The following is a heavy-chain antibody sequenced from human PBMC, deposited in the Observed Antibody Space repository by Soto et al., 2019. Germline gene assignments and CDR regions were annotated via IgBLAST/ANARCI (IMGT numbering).Heavy chain of an antibody. CDR2: ISGSGDT. Sequence: EVQLLESGGGLVQPGGSLRLSCAASGHTFSSYGMTWVRQAPGKGLEWVSAISGSGDTYNVDSLKGRFTISRDNSKSTLFLQMNSLRAEDTAVYYCATYGGDSGGFEYFKYWGQGTLVTVSS. D-gene: IGHD2-21*02. J-gene: IGHJ1*01. V-gene: IGHV3-23*01. CDR1: GHTFSSYG. CDR3: ATYGGDSGGFEYFKY.